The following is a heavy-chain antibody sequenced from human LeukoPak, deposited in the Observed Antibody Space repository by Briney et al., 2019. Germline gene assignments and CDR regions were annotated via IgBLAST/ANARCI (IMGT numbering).Heavy chain of an antibody. CDR3: ARQGGYSYGYVRY. Sequence: SSETLSLTCTVSGGSISSSSYYWGWIRQPPGKGLEWIGSIYYSGSNYYNPSLKSRVTISVSPSKNQSSMKLSCVPAAAPALYYCARQGGYSYGYVRYWGQGTLVTVSS. V-gene: IGHV4-39*07. CDR1: GGSISSSSYY. J-gene: IGHJ4*02. CDR2: IYYSGSN. D-gene: IGHD5-18*01.